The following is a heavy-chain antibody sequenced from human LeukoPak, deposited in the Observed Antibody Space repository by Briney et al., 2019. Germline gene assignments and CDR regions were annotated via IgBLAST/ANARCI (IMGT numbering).Heavy chain of an antibody. J-gene: IGHJ4*02. CDR1: GFTFSSYG. D-gene: IGHD6-13*01. Sequence: PGGSLRLSCAASGFTFSSYGMHWVRQAPGKGLEWVAVISYDGSNKYYADSMKGRFTISRDNSKNTLYLQLNSLRAEDTAVYYCARGFPRSSSSWQVWDYWGQGTLVTVSS. CDR3: ARGFPRSSSSWQVWDY. CDR2: ISYDGSNK. V-gene: IGHV3-30*19.